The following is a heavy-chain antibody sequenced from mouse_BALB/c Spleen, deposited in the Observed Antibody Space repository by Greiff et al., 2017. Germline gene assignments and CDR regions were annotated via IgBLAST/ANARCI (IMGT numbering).Heavy chain of an antibody. V-gene: IGHV5-12-1*01. CDR3: AREGYAGTSYFDV. D-gene: IGHD2-14*01. J-gene: IGHJ1*01. CDR1: GFAFSSYD. Sequence: EVMLVESGGGLVKPGGSLKLSCAASGFAFSSYDMSWVRQTPEKRLEWVAYISSGGGSTYYTDTVKGRFTISRDNAKNTLYLQMSSLKSEDTSMYYGAREGYAGTSYFDVWGAGTTVTVSS. CDR2: ISSGGGST.